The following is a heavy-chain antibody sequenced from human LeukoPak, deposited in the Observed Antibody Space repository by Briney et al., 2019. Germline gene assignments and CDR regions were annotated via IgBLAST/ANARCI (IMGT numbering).Heavy chain of an antibody. D-gene: IGHD6-13*01. Sequence: PGGSLRLSCAASGFTFSSYSMNWVRQAPGKGLEWVSYISSNDIYYADSVKGRFTISRDNAKKSLYLQMNSLRAEDTAVYYCASMADIAAAGSRNWFDPWGQGTLVTVSS. V-gene: IGHV3-21*05. CDR1: GFTFSSYS. CDR2: ISSNDI. J-gene: IGHJ5*02. CDR3: ASMADIAAAGSRNWFDP.